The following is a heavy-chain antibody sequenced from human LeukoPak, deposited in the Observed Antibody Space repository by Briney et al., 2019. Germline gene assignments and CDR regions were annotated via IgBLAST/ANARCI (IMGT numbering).Heavy chain of an antibody. CDR2: IRYDGSNK. J-gene: IGHJ4*02. D-gene: IGHD2-15*01. CDR3: AKDYCSGGSCSFDY. CDR1: GFTFSSYG. Sequence: GGSLRLSCAASGFTFSSYGMHWVRQAPGKGLEWVAFIRYDGSNKYYADSVKGRFTISRDNSKNTLYLQMNSLRAEDTAVYCCAKDYCSGGSCSFDYWGQGTLVTVSS. V-gene: IGHV3-30*02.